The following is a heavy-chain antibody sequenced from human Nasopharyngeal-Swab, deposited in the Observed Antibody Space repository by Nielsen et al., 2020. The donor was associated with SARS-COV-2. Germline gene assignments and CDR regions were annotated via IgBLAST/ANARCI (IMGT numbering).Heavy chain of an antibody. V-gene: IGHV3-13*04. J-gene: IGHJ4*02. CDR2: IGTAGDT. Sequence: GESLKISCAASGFTFSSYDMHWVRQATGKGLEWVSAIGTAGDTYYPGSVKGRFTISRENAKNSLYLQMNSLRAGDTAMYYCAREGLEQRVFDYWGQGTLVTVSS. D-gene: IGHD1/OR15-1a*01. CDR3: AREGLEQRVFDY. CDR1: GFTFSSYD.